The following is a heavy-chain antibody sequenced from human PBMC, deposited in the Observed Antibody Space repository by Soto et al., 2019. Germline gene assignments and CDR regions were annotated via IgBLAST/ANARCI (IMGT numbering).Heavy chain of an antibody. V-gene: IGHV3-21*01. Sequence: GWTLRLSCAASGFNFITYSLSWVRQAPGKGLEWVASISSSAVYIDYADSVKGRFTISRDNANNSLYLQMNSLRAEDTATYYCVRVGGDDYDTVRLYFENWGQGTLVTVSS. J-gene: IGHJ4*02. CDR3: VRVGGDDYDTVRLYFEN. CDR2: ISSSAVYI. CDR1: GFNFITYS. D-gene: IGHD3-22*01.